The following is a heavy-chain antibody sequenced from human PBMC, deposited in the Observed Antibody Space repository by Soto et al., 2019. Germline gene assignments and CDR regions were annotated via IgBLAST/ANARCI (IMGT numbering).Heavy chain of an antibody. CDR2: IYYSGST. CDR3: ARDDTRAGYDY. J-gene: IGHJ4*02. CDR1: GGSITTGGYY. Sequence: QVQLQESGPGLVKPSQTLSLTCTVSGGSITTGGYYWSWIRQQPGKGLEWIGYIYYSGSTSYNPSLKSRITMSVDTSKNQFSLKLNSVTAADTAVYYCARDDTRAGYDYWGQGTLVTVSS. D-gene: IGHD5-18*01. V-gene: IGHV4-31*03.